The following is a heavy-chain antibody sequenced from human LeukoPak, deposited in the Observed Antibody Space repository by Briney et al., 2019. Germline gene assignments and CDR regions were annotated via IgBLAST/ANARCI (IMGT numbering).Heavy chain of an antibody. CDR1: GYTFTSYA. J-gene: IGHJ4*02. Sequence: ASVKVSCKASGYTFTSYAMHWVRQAPGQRLEWMGWINAGNSNTKYSQKFQGRVTMTRDTSTSTVYMELSSLRSEDTAVYYCARQNHAVDYWGQGTLVTVSS. CDR3: ARQNHAVDY. V-gene: IGHV1-3*01. CDR2: INAGNSNT.